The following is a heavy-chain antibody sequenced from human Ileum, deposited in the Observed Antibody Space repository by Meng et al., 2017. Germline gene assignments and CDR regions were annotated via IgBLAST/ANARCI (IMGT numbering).Heavy chain of an antibody. J-gene: IGHJ4*02. CDR3: ARREYDSRGYYFDY. CDR1: GGSISSYY. Sequence: QVQLQESGPGLVKPSETLSLTCTVSGGSISSYYWSWIRQPPGKGLEWSGYIYYNGSTNYNPSLKSRLTMSVDTSKNQFSLKLSSVTAADTAVYYCARREYDSRGYYFDYWGQGTLVTVSS. CDR2: IYYNGST. V-gene: IGHV4-59*08. D-gene: IGHD3-22*01.